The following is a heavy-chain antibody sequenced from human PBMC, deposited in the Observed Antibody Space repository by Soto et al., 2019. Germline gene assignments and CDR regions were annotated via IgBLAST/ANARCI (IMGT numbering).Heavy chain of an antibody. CDR1: GHTSNNYG. V-gene: IGHV1-18*01. CDR3: ARATGDYGDADY. D-gene: IGHD4-17*01. CDR2: ISAYNGNT. J-gene: IGHJ4*02. Sequence: ASVKVSCKASGHTSNNYGISCVRQAPGQGLEWMGWISAYNGNTNYAQKLQGRVTMTTDTSTSTAYMELRSLRSDDTAVYYCARATGDYGDADYWGQGTLVTVSS.